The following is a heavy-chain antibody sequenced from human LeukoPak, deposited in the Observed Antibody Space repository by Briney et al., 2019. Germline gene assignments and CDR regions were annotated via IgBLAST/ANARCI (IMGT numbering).Heavy chain of an antibody. Sequence: ETLSLTCTVSGGSISSYYWSWVRQAPGKGLEWVGRIKSKTDGGTTDYAAPVKGRFTISRDDSKNTLYLQMNSLKTEDTAVYYCTTDLVVITYYFDYWGQGTLVTVSS. CDR3: TTDLVVITYYFDY. V-gene: IGHV3-15*01. CDR2: IKSKTDGGTT. J-gene: IGHJ4*02. D-gene: IGHD2-8*02. CDR1: GGSISSYY.